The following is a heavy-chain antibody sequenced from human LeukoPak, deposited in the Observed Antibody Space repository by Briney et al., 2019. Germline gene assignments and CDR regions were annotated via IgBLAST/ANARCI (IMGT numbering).Heavy chain of an antibody. CDR1: GGSFSGYY. CDR3: ARGPNIVVVPATEAFDI. D-gene: IGHD2-2*01. CDR2: INHSGST. Sequence: SETLSLTCAVYGGSFSGYYWSWIRQPPGKGLEWIGEINHSGSTNYNPSLKSRVTISVDTSKNQFSLKLSSVTAADTAVYYCARGPNIVVVPATEAFDIWGQGTMVTVSS. J-gene: IGHJ3*02. V-gene: IGHV4-34*01.